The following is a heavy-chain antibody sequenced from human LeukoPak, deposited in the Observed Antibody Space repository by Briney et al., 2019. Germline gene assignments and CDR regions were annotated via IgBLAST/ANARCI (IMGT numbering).Heavy chain of an antibody. D-gene: IGHD2-2*01. J-gene: IGHJ6*02. V-gene: IGHV3-64*01. CDR3: ARDPCDYRYCSSTSCRAYGMDV. Sequence: GGSLRLSCAASGFLLSRSTMHWVRQARGRGLESVSALSSDGGSTYYAKSVKGRFTISRDNAKNTLYLQMNSLRAEDTAVYYCARDPCDYRYCSSTSCRAYGMDVWGQGTTVTVSS. CDR2: LSSDGGST. CDR1: GFLLSRST.